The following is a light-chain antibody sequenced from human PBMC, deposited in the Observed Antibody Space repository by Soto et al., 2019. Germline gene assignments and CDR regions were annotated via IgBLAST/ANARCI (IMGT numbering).Light chain of an antibody. J-gene: IGKJ4*01. CDR2: KAS. V-gene: IGKV1-5*03. CDR3: QQYKSYPLT. Sequence: DIQMTQSPSTLSASVGDRVTITCRASQSISSWLAWYQQKPVKAPNLLIYKASTLESGVPSRFSGSGSGTEFTLTISSVQPDDFATYYCQQYKSYPLTFGGGTKVDIK. CDR1: QSISSW.